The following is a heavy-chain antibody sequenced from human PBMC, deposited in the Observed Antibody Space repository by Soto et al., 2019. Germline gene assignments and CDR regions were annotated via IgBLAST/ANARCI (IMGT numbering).Heavy chain of an antibody. J-gene: IGHJ4*02. CDR1: GFSFSNYA. CDR2: ISYDGSNK. Sequence: QVQLVESGGGVVQPGRSLRLSCAASGFSFSNYAMQWVRQAPGKGLEWVAVISYDGSNKYYADSVKGRFTISRDSSKNTMYLQMDSLRAEDTAVYYCARSTIVAPPSNWGQGTLVTVSS. D-gene: IGHD6-6*01. V-gene: IGHV3-30*14. CDR3: ARSTIVAPPSN.